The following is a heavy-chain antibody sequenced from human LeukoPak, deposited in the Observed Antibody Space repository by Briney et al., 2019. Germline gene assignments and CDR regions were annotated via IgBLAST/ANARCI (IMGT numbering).Heavy chain of an antibody. CDR3: AREARSCEHTSCYPAFGL. CDR1: GGSFSNDA. CDR2: IIPIYGAT. D-gene: IGHD2-2*01. J-gene: IGHJ3*01. Sequence: SVKVSCKASGGSFSNDAISWVRQAPGQGLEWMGQIIPIYGATNYAQKFEDRVTISMDESPDTANMELSSLRSDDTAVYYCAREARSCEHTSCYPAFGLWGQGTPVTVSS. V-gene: IGHV1-69*05.